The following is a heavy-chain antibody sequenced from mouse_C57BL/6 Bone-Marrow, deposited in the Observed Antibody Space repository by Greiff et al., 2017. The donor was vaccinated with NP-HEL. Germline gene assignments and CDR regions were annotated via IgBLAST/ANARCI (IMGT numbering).Heavy chain of an antibody. J-gene: IGHJ4*01. CDR2: ISNLAYSI. D-gene: IGHD4-1*01. V-gene: IGHV5-15*01. CDR1: GFTFSDYG. Sequence: EVHLVESGGGLVQPGGSLKLSCAASGFTFSDYGMAWVRQAPRKGPEWVAFISNLAYSIYYADTVTGRFTISRENAKNTLYLEMSSLGSEDTAMDYCARITGDYAMDYWGQGTSVTVSS. CDR3: ARITGDYAMDY.